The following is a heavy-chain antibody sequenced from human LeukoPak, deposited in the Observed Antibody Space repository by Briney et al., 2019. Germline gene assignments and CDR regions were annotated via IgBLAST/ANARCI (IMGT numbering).Heavy chain of an antibody. CDR3: AREGRSYDYVWGSYRSSFDY. J-gene: IGHJ4*02. Sequence: GGSLRLSCAASGFTFSSYSMNWVRQAPGKGMEWVSSISSSSSYVYYADSVKGRFTISRDNAKNSLYLQMNSLRAEDTAVYYCAREGRSYDYVWGSYRSSFDYWGQGTLVTVSS. V-gene: IGHV3-21*01. D-gene: IGHD3-16*02. CDR2: ISSSSSYV. CDR1: GFTFSSYS.